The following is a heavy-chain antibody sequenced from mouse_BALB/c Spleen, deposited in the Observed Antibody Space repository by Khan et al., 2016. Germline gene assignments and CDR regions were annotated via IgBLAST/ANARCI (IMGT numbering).Heavy chain of an antibody. CDR2: IFPGSGST. J-gene: IGHJ4*01. CDR1: GYTFTDYY. Sequence: VQLQESGTELPRPGASVKMSCKASGYTFTDYYLHWVKQRTGQGLEWIGEIFPGSGSTYYNEKFKGKASLTADTSSSTAYMQLSSLTSEDSAVYFCARSYSGYFAMGYWGHGASVTVSS. V-gene: IGHV1-77*01. CDR3: ARSYSGYFAMGY. D-gene: IGHD1-1*01.